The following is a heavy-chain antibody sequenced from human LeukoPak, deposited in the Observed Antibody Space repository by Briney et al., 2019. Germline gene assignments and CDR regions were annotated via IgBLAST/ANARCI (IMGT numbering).Heavy chain of an antibody. V-gene: IGHV3-23*01. CDR2: ISDSGGSA. Sequence: TGGSLRLSCAASGFTFSSHAMSWVRQAPGKGLEWVSAISDSGGSAYYADSVKGRFTFSRDNSKNSLYLQMNSLRAEDTAVYYCARGAYYYEDWGQGTLVTVSS. J-gene: IGHJ4*02. D-gene: IGHD3-22*01. CDR1: GFTFSSHA. CDR3: ARGAYYYED.